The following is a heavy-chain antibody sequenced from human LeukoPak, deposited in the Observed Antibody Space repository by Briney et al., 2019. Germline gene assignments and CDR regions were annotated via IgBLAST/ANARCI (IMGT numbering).Heavy chain of an antibody. Sequence: GGSLRLSCAASGFTFSSYAMHWVRQAPGKGLEYVSAISSNGGSTYYANSVKGRFTISRDNSKNTLYLQMGSLRAEDMAVYYCARGGRRAMIRTNFDYWGQGTLVTVSS. V-gene: IGHV3-64*01. CDR1: GFTFSSYA. J-gene: IGHJ4*02. CDR2: ISSNGGST. D-gene: IGHD3-22*01. CDR3: ARGGRRAMIRTNFDY.